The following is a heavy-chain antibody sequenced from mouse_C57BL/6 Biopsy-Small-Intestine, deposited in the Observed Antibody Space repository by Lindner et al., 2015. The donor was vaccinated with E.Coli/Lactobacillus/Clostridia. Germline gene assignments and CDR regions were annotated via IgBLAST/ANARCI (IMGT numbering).Heavy chain of an antibody. CDR3: TTEWSPFSY. Sequence: VQLQESGAELVRPGASVKLSCTASGFNIKDDYMHWVKQRPEQGLEWIGWIDPENGDTEYASKFQGKATITADTSSNTAYLQLSSLTSEDTAVYYCTTEWSPFSYWGQGTTLTVSS. D-gene: IGHD1-1*02. V-gene: IGHV14-4*01. CDR2: IDPENGDT. J-gene: IGHJ2*01. CDR1: GFNIKDDY.